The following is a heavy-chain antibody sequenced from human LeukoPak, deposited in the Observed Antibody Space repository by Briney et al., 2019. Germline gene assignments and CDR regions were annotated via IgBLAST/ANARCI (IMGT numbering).Heavy chain of an antibody. CDR2: ISSSSSYI. V-gene: IGHV3-21*01. CDR1: GFTFSSYS. Sequence: NPGGSLRLSCAASGFTFSSYSMNWVRQAPGKGLEWVSSISSSSSYIYYADSVKGRFTISRDNAKNSLYLQMNSLRAEDTAVYYCARGVALSSWYYVGPFDYWGQGTLVTVSS. D-gene: IGHD6-13*01. CDR3: ARGVALSSWYYVGPFDY. J-gene: IGHJ4*02.